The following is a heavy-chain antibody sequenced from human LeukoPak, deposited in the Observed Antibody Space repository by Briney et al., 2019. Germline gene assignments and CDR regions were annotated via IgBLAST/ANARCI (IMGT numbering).Heavy chain of an antibody. D-gene: IGHD2-15*01. CDR1: GGSINSYY. Sequence: SETLSLTCTVSGGSINSYYWSWIRQPPGKGLEWIGFIYYSGSTTYNPSLKSRVTISVDTPKNQFSLKLSSLTAADTAVYYCARVCSAGSCYGLGAIEYWGQGTLVTVSS. V-gene: IGHV4-59*01. CDR3: ARVCSAGSCYGLGAIEY. J-gene: IGHJ4*02. CDR2: IYYSGST.